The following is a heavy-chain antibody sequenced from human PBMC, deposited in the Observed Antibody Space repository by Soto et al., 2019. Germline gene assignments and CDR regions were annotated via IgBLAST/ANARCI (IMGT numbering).Heavy chain of an antibody. D-gene: IGHD1-1*01. J-gene: IGHJ4*02. CDR3: AREPATAKPEGVDF. CDR1: GYTFSDYY. V-gene: IGHV1-2*02. CDR2: INPNSGGT. Sequence: GASVKVSCKASGYTFSDYYTHWVRQALGQGLEWMGWINPNSGGTKYAPKFQGGVTMTRDTSITTAYMELSRLRSGDTAVYYCAREPATAKPEGVDFWGQGTLVTVSS.